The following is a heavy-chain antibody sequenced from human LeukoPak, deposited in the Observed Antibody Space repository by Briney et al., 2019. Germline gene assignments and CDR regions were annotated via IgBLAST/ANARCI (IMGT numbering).Heavy chain of an antibody. CDR3: ARDPGRGAAGTHDY. J-gene: IGHJ4*02. CDR1: GFSFSTYS. V-gene: IGHV3-21*01. CDR2: ISDTSTYI. Sequence: NPGGSLRLSCAASGFSFSTYSMNWVRRAPGKGLEWVSSISDTSTYIYYADSVKGRFTMSRDNAKNSLYLQMNSLRAEDTAVYYCARDPGRGAAGTHDYWGQGTLVTVSS. D-gene: IGHD6-13*01.